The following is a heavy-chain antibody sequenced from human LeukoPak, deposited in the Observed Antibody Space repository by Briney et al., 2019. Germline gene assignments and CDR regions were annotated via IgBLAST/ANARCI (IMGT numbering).Heavy chain of an antibody. CDR1: GGSISSSSYY. J-gene: IGHJ4*02. V-gene: IGHV4-39*01. CDR3: AGRVTGYSSGYVY. Sequence: SETLSLTCTVSGGSISSSSYYWGWIRQPPGKGLEWIGSIYYSGSTYYNPSLKSRVTMSVDTSKNQFSLKLSSVTAADTAVYYCAGRVTGYSSGYVYWGQGTLVTVSS. CDR2: IYYSGST. D-gene: IGHD5-18*01.